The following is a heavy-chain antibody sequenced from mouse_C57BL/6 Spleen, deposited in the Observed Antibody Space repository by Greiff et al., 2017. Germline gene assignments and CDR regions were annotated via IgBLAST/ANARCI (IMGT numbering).Heavy chain of an antibody. CDR2: IYPGDGDT. CDR3: ASLDGYYNAMDY. Sequence: VQLQQSGPELVKPGASVKISCKASGYAFSSSWMNWVKQRPGKGLEWIGRIYPGDGDTNYNGKFKGKATLTADKSSSTAYMQLSSLTSEDSAVYFCASLDGYYNAMDYWGQGTSVTVSS. D-gene: IGHD2-3*01. J-gene: IGHJ4*01. CDR1: GYAFSSSW. V-gene: IGHV1-82*01.